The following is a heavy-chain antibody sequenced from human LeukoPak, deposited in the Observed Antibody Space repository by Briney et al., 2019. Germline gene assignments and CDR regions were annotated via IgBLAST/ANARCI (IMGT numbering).Heavy chain of an antibody. CDR2: IYPSGNT. CDR1: GFTVSSNY. J-gene: IGHJ3*02. CDR3: ASPTSGQSFDI. V-gene: IGHV3-53*01. D-gene: IGHD6-19*01. Sequence: GGSLRLSCAASGFTVSSNYMSWVRLAPGKGLEWVSLIYPSGNTYYADSVKGRFTISRDNSKNTLYLRMNSLRAEDTAVYYCASPTSGQSFDIWGQGTMVTVSS.